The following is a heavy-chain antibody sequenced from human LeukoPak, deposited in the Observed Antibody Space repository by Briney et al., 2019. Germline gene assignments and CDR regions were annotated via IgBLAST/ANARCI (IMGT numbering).Heavy chain of an antibody. Sequence: GGSLRLSCAASGFTINSNYMSWVRQAPGKGLEWVSVIHTDGNAYYADSVKGRFTISRDNSRNTLNLQMNSLRVEDTAVYYCARGLSTRSYGVWGQGTLVPVSS. CDR1: GFTINSNY. V-gene: IGHV3-66*01. CDR3: ARGLSTRSYGV. J-gene: IGHJ4*02. D-gene: IGHD2-2*01. CDR2: IHTDGNA.